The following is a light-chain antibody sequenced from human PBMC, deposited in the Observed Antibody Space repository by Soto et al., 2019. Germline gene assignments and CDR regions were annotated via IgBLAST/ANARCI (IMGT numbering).Light chain of an antibody. CDR1: QSACRW. CDR3: QQYTGFATWP. J-gene: IGKJ1*01. V-gene: IGKV1-5*01. Sequence: DIQMTQSPSTLSASVGDRVTITGQAIQSACRWLAWYQQKPGKAPKLLIYDASSLESGVPSRFRGSGSGAEFTLTISSLQPDDCATYYSQQYTGFATWPFGQGTKVEIK. CDR2: DAS.